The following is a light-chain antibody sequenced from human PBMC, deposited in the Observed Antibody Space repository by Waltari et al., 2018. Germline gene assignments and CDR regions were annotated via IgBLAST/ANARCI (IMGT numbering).Light chain of an antibody. V-gene: IGKV3-20*01. CDR2: DAY. CDR1: QSDGRC. J-gene: IGKJ1*01. CDR3: QKYERLPAT. Sequence: CRASQSDGRCLAWDQQRAGRAPRHLIYDAYNSATGIPDRFSGSGFGTDFSLTISRLEPEDFAVYYCQKYERLPATFGQGTKVEIK.